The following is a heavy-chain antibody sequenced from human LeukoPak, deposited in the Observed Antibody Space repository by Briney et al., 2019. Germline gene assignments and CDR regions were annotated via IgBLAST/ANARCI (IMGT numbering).Heavy chain of an antibody. CDR2: IYYRGNT. CDR3: ARRLGITFGGVIVKRGRYYFDY. V-gene: IGHV4-39*01. CDR1: GDSISTSNSY. J-gene: IGHJ4*02. D-gene: IGHD3-16*02. Sequence: SETLSLTCSVSGDSISTSNSYWGWIRQPPGKGLEWIGSIYYRGNTYYNASLKSRVTISVDTSKNQFSLKLNSVTAADTAVYYCARRLGITFGGVIVKRGRYYFDYWGQGTLVTVSS.